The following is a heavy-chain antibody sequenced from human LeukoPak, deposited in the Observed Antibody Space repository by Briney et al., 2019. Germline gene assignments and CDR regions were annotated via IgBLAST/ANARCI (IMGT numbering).Heavy chain of an antibody. Sequence: GASVKVSCKASGYTFIVYDIHWVRQAPGQGLEWMGWIDPKSGGTNYAQKFQGRVTMTRDTSISTAYMELSSLRSDDTAMFYCARDYKSYPDYWGQGTLVTVSS. CDR1: GYTFIVYD. V-gene: IGHV1-2*02. CDR2: IDPKSGGT. D-gene: IGHD3-10*01. CDR3: ARDYKSYPDY. J-gene: IGHJ4*02.